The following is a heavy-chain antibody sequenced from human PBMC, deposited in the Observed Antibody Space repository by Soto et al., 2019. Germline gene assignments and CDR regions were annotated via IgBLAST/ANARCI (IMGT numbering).Heavy chain of an antibody. CDR3: ARIYCTTTTRDSWFDP. CDR1: GYTFNTYK. Sequence: GESLKIACTGFGYTFNTYKISWVRQMPGKGLEWMGRIDPGDTYATYSPAFQGHVTISADKATSTAYLQWSSLKASDTAMYYCARIYCTTTTRDSWFDPWGQGTLVTVS. CDR2: IDPGDTYA. V-gene: IGHV5-10-1*01. J-gene: IGHJ5*02. D-gene: IGHD2-2*01.